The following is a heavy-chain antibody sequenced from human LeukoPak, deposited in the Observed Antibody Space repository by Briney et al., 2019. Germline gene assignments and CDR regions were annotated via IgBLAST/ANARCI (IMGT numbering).Heavy chain of an antibody. D-gene: IGHD6-13*01. J-gene: IGHJ4*02. V-gene: IGHV4-31*03. CDR2: IYYSGST. CDR1: GGSISSGGYY. Sequence: SETLSLTCTVSGGSISSGGYYWSWIRQHPGKGLEWIGYIYYSGSTYYNPSLKSRVTISVDTSKNQFSLKLSSVTAADTAVYYCARGADGPPLDYWGQGTLVTVSS. CDR3: ARGADGPPLDY.